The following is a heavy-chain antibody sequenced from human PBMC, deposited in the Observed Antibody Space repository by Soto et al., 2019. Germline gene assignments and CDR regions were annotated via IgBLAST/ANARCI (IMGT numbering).Heavy chain of an antibody. CDR3: AREAGHELLWFGGPQHELDY. Sequence: SVKVSCKASGYTFTGYYMHWVRQAPGQGLEWMGWINPNSGGTNYAQKFQGWVTMTRDTSISTAYMELSRLRSDDTAVYYCAREAGHELLWFGGPQHELDYWRQRTLVTVSS. J-gene: IGHJ4*02. V-gene: IGHV1-2*04. D-gene: IGHD3-10*01. CDR2: INPNSGGT. CDR1: GYTFTGYY.